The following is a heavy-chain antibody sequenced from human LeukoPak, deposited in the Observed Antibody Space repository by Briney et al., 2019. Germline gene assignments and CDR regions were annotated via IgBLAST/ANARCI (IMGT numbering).Heavy chain of an antibody. V-gene: IGHV3-43*02. CDR2: ISGDGGST. Sequence: PGGSLRLSCAASGFTFDDYAMHCARQAPGKGLVWVSLISGDGGSTYYSASVKGRFTISRDNSKNSLYLQMNSLRTEDTALYYCAKRNQGGYCSGGSCYDDWGQGTLVTVSS. J-gene: IGHJ4*02. D-gene: IGHD2-15*01. CDR1: GFTFDDYA. CDR3: AKRNQGGYCSGGSCYDD.